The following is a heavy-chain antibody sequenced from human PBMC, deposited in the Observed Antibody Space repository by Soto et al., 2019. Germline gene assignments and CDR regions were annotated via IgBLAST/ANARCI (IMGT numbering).Heavy chain of an antibody. Sequence: ETLSPPSPVSGGPLSCYYCSWVRQPPGKGPGWIGYIYYSGSAKYNPSLKSRVPITTDTSTNHFSLKLTSVTAADTAVYYCARVRWLSEYDILTGYYIFDQWGRGTLVTVSS. J-gene: IGHJ4*02. V-gene: IGHV4-59*01. CDR1: GGPLSCYY. CDR2: IYYSGSA. D-gene: IGHD3-9*01. CDR3: ARVRWLSEYDILTGYYIFDQ.